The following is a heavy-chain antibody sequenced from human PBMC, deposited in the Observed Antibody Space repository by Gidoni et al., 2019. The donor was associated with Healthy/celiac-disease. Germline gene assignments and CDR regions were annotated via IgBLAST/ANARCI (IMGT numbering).Heavy chain of an antibody. Sequence: ESGGGLVQPGGSLKLSCAASGFTFSGSAMHWVRQASGKGLEWVGRIRSKANSYATAYAASVKGRFTISRDDSKNTAYLQMNSLKTEDTAVYYCTRRVGSSSNTFDYWGQGTLVTVSS. CDR3: TRRVGSSSNTFDY. J-gene: IGHJ4*02. D-gene: IGHD6-13*01. V-gene: IGHV3-73*02. CDR2: IRSKANSYAT. CDR1: GFTFSGSA.